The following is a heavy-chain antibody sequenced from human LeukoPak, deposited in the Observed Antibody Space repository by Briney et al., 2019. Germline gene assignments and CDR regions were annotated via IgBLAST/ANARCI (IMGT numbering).Heavy chain of an antibody. CDR2: ISSSSSYT. J-gene: IGHJ4*02. CDR3: AREIRGYSYGYFDY. CDR1: GFTSSDYY. Sequence: GGSLRLSCAASGFTSSDYYMSWIRQAPGKGLEWVSYISSSSSYTNYADSVRGRFTIFRDNAKNSLYLQMNSLRAEDTAVYYCAREIRGYSYGYFDYWGQGTLVTVSS. V-gene: IGHV3-11*06. D-gene: IGHD5-18*01.